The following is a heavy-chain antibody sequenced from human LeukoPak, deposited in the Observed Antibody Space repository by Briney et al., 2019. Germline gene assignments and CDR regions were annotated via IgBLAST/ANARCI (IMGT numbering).Heavy chain of an antibody. V-gene: IGHV4-59*04. CDR3: ARRGIWDSSGYFGY. CDR1: GGSISSYY. J-gene: IGHJ4*02. Sequence: SETLSLTCTVSGGSISSYYWSWIRQPPGKGVEWIGYIYYSGSTYYNPSLKSRVTISVDTSKNQFSLKLSSVTAADTAVYYCARRGIWDSSGYFGYWGQGTLVTVSS. CDR2: IYYSGST. D-gene: IGHD3-22*01.